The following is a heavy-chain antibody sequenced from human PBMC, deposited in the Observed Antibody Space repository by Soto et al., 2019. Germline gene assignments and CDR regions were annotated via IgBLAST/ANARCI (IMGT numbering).Heavy chain of an antibody. CDR3: YGALWGWFGEFLDY. Sequence: GGSLRLSCAASGFTFSSYSMNWVRQAPGKGLEWVSSISSSSSYIYYADSVKGRFTISRDNAKNSLYLQMNSLRAEDTAVYYCYGALWGWFGEFLDYWGQGTLVTVSS. V-gene: IGHV3-21*01. D-gene: IGHD3-10*01. CDR2: ISSSSSYI. CDR1: GFTFSSYS. J-gene: IGHJ4*02.